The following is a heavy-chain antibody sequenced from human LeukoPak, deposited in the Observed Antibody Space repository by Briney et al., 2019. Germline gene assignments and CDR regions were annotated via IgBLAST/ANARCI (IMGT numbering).Heavy chain of an antibody. D-gene: IGHD6-13*01. CDR3: ARGRGSSWYYFDY. CDR1: GGSISSYY. J-gene: IGHJ4*02. Sequence: PSKTLSLTCTVSGGSISSYYWSWVRQPAGKGLERIGRIYTSGNTNYNPSLKGRVTMSVDTSKNQFSLNLSSVTAADTAVYYCARGRGSSWYYFDYWGQGTLVTVSS. CDR2: IYTSGNT. V-gene: IGHV4-4*07.